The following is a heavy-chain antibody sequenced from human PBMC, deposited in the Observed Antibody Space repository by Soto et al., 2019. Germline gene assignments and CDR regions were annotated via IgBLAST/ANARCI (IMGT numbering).Heavy chain of an antibody. CDR2: ISYDGSNK. J-gene: IGHJ4*02. CDR1: GFTFSSYA. Sequence: QVPLVESGGGVVQPGRSLRLSCAASGFTFSSYAMHWVRQAPGKGLEWVAVISYDGSNKYYADSVKGRFTISRDNYKNTLYLQMNSLRAEDTAVYYCARDLQRIQGPDYWGQGTLVTVSS. CDR3: ARDLQRIQGPDY. V-gene: IGHV3-30-3*01. D-gene: IGHD5-18*01.